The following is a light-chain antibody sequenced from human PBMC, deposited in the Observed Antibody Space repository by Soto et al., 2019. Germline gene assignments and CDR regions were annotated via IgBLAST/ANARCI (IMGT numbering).Light chain of an antibody. Sequence: EIVLTQSPATLSLSPGERATLSCRASQSVGTYLAWYQQKPGQSPRLLMFDVSNRATGIPARFSGSGSGTDFTLTISSLEPEDFAVYYCQQHDNSPLTFGGGTKVDIK. CDR3: QQHDNSPLT. V-gene: IGKV3-11*01. J-gene: IGKJ4*01. CDR2: DVS. CDR1: QSVGTY.